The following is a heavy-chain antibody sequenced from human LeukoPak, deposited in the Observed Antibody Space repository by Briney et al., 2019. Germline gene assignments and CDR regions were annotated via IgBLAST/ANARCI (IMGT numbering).Heavy chain of an antibody. D-gene: IGHD3-10*01. Sequence: PSETLSLTCTVSGGSISSYYWSWIRQPPGKGLEWIGYIYYSGSTNYNPSLKSRVTISVDTSKNQFSLKLSSVTAADTAVYYCARNLYGSGSPTHTPYYYYYGMDVWGQGTTVTVSS. CDR1: GGSISSYY. V-gene: IGHV4-59*08. CDR2: IYYSGST. J-gene: IGHJ6*02. CDR3: ARNLYGSGSPTHTPYYYYYGMDV.